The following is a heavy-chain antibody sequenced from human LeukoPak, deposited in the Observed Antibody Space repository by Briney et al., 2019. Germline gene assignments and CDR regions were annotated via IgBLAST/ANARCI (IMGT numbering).Heavy chain of an antibody. CDR3: AKPYYFGWELSPFDY. Sequence: GGSLRLSCAASGFTFSSYGMHWVRQAPGKGLEWVAVISYDGSNKYYADSVKGRYTISRDNSKNTLYLQMNSLRAEDTAVYYCAKPYYFGWELSPFDYWGQGTLVTVSS. D-gene: IGHD1-26*01. J-gene: IGHJ4*02. CDR2: ISYDGSNK. V-gene: IGHV3-30*18. CDR1: GFTFSSYG.